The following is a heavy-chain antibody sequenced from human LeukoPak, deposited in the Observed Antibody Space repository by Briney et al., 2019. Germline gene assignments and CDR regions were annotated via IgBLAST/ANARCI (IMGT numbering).Heavy chain of an antibody. CDR3: ARDLDEEYSSGWSDY. CDR2: ISAYNGST. CDR1: GYTFTSYG. D-gene: IGHD6-19*01. J-gene: IGHJ4*02. V-gene: IGHV1-18*01. Sequence: ASVKVSCRASGYTFTSYGISWVRQAPGQGLEWMGWISAYNGSTNYAQKLQGRVTMTTDTSTSTACMELRSLRSDDTAVYYCARDLDEEYSSGWSDYWGQGTLVTVSS.